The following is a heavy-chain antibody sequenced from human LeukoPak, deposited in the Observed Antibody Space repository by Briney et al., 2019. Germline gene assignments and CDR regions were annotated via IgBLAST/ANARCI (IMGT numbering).Heavy chain of an antibody. CDR2: IKSKPDGETT. J-gene: IGHJ2*01. V-gene: IGHV3-15*01. CDR3: ATGRDFDL. Sequence: GGSLRLSCAASGFTFSNAWMNWVRQAPGEGQEWVGRIKSKPDGETTDYAAPVKGRFTISRDESKNMVYVQMNSLKTEDTAVYYCATGRDFDLWGRGTLVTVSS. CDR1: GFTFSNAW.